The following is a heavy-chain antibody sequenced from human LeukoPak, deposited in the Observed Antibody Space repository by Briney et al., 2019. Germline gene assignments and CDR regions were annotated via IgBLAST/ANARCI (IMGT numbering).Heavy chain of an antibody. V-gene: IGHV3-30*18. CDR3: AKKGV. CDR1: GFTFSSYG. D-gene: IGHD3-16*01. J-gene: IGHJ4*02. Sequence: GRSLRLSCAASGFTFSSYGMHWVRQAPGKGLEWVAVISYDGSNKYYADSVKGRFTISRDNSKNTLHLQMNSLRAEDTAVYYCAKKGVWGQGTLVTVSS. CDR2: ISYDGSNK.